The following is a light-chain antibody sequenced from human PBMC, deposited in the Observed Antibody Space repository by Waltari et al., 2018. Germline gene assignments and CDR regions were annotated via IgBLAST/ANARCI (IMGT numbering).Light chain of an antibody. CDR3: QVWDSDSDVV. V-gene: IGLV3-21*02. Sequence: SYVLTQPPSVSVAPGQTARITCGGNNIGSESVHWYQQKPGQAPMLVLFDDSDRPSGSPERFAGSNSGNTATLTISRVEAGDEADYYCQVWDSDSDVVFGGGTKLTVL. CDR1: NIGSES. CDR2: DDS. J-gene: IGLJ2*01.